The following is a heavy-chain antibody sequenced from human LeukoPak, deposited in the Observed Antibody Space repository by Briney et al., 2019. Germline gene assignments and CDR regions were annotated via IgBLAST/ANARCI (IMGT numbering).Heavy chain of an antibody. J-gene: IGHJ4*02. CDR1: GGSFKDNY. CDR2: INHSGTT. CDR3: ARVPLRFLEPFDN. V-gene: IGHV4-34*01. D-gene: IGHD3-3*01. Sequence: PSETLSLTCAVYGGSFKDNYWSWIRQPPGKGLEWIGEINHSGTTNYSPSLKSRVTMSLDTSKNQLSLKLNSVTAADTAVYYCARVPLRFLEPFDNWGQGTLVTVSS.